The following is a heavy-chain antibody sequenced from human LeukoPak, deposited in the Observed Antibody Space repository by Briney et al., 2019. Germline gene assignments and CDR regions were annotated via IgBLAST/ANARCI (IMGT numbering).Heavy chain of an antibody. CDR1: GFTFSNYA. V-gene: IGHV3-23*01. Sequence: GGSLRLSCAASGFTFSNYAMSWVRQAPGKGPEWVSAISGSGGSTYYADSVKGRFTISRDNSKNTLYLQMASLRAEDSAVYYCARYCTSTSCADSSYYGMDVWGQGTTVTVSS. J-gene: IGHJ6*02. CDR2: ISGSGGST. CDR3: ARYCTSTSCADSSYYGMDV. D-gene: IGHD2-2*01.